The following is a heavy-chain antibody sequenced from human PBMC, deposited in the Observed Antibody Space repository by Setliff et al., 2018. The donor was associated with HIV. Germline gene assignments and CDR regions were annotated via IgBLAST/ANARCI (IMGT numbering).Heavy chain of an antibody. CDR2: INPKSGDT. V-gene: IGHV1-2*02. Sequence: VASVKVSCKVSGYTFTSYGISWVRQAPGQGLEWMGWINPKSGDTKYAQKFQGRVTMTRDTSISTVYMELSGLRSDDTAVYYCARQLSNSLECWGQGTPVTVSS. CDR3: ARQLSNSLEC. J-gene: IGHJ4*02. CDR1: GYTFTSYG. D-gene: IGHD1-1*01.